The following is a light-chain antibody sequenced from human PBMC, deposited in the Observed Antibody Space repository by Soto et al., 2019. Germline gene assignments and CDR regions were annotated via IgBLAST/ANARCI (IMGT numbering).Light chain of an antibody. CDR1: QSVSRH. V-gene: IGKV3-11*01. CDR3: QQDGNWTLT. Sequence: EIVLTETSATLSLSPGERATVSCRASQSVSRHLAWYQQKRGQAPRLLIYDASSRASGIPARFSGSGSGTDFTLTISSLQNEDVPVYYCQQDGNWTLTFGQGTRLEIK. CDR2: DAS. J-gene: IGKJ5*01.